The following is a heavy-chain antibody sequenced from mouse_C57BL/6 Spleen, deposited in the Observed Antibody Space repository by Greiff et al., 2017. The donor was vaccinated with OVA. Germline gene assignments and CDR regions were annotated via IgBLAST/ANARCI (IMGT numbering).Heavy chain of an antibody. CDR2: IDPSDSYT. J-gene: IGHJ4*01. CDR1: GYTFTSYW. D-gene: IGHD1-1*01. CDR3: ARYSYGSSGASDY. V-gene: IGHV1-69*01. Sequence: QVQLQQPGAELVMPGASVKLSCKASGYTFTSYWMHWVKQRPGQGLEWIGEIDPSDSYTNYNQKFKGKSTLTVDKSSSTAYMQLSRLTSEDSAVYYGARYSYGSSGASDYWGQGTTVTVSS.